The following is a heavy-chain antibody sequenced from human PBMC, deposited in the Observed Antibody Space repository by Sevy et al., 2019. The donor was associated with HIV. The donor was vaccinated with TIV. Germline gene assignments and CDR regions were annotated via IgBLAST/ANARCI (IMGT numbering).Heavy chain of an antibody. V-gene: IGHV3-23*01. J-gene: IGHJ4*02. D-gene: IGHD3-22*01. CDR1: GFTFSSYA. CDR2: ISGSGGST. Sequence: GGSLRLSCAASGFTFSSYAMSWVRQAPGKGLEWVSAISGSGGSTYYADSVKGRFTISRDNSKNTLYLQMNSLRAEDMAVYYCASPSTYYYDSSGYHHFDYWGQGTLVTVSS. CDR3: ASPSTYYYDSSGYHHFDY.